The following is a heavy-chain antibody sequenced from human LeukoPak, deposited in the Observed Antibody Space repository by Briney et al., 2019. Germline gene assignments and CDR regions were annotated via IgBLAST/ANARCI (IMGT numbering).Heavy chain of an antibody. D-gene: IGHD4-17*01. CDR2: ISYIGST. CDR1: DDSFSSHY. V-gene: IGHV4-59*11. CDR3: ARDLVTVTKGFDI. Sequence: PSETLSLTCAVSDDSFSSHYWTWIRQPPGKGLEWIGYISYIGSTNCNPSLTSRVTISIDTSKNQFSLKLSSVTAADTAVYYCARDLVTVTKGFDIWGQGTMVSVSS. J-gene: IGHJ3*02.